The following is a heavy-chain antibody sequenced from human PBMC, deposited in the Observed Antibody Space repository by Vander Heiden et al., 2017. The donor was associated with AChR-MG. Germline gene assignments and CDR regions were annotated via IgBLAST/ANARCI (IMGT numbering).Heavy chain of an antibody. CDR1: GYTFSSYG. D-gene: IGHD5-12*01. CDR3: AKDRYSGYDYPDY. J-gene: IGHJ4*02. Sequence: QVQLVESGGAVVQPGRSLRLSCVASGYTFSSYGLHWVRQAPGKGLEWVAVITYDGSTKYYADSVKGRFTISRDNSKNTLYLQMNSLRVEDTAVYYCAKDRYSGYDYPDYWGQGTLVTVSS. CDR2: ITYDGSTK. V-gene: IGHV3-30*18.